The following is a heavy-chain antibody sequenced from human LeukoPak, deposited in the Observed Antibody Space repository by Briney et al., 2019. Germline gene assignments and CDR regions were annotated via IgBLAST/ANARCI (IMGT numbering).Heavy chain of an antibody. J-gene: IGHJ5*02. Sequence: ASVRVSCEASGYAFTDYFLVWVRQAPGKGLEWMGWINPVSGGTTYAQQFQGRITLSGDTSIDTAYMDLRRLRPDDTAIYFCAKLKAPRQRFLEWLLVPWGQGTLVTVSP. CDR3: AKLKAPRQRFLEWLLVP. V-gene: IGHV1-2*02. CDR1: GYAFTDYF. CDR2: INPVSGGT. D-gene: IGHD3-3*01.